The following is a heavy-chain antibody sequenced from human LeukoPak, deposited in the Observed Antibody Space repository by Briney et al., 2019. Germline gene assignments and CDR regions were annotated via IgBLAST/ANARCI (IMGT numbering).Heavy chain of an antibody. CDR1: GFTVSSNY. J-gene: IGHJ4*02. D-gene: IGHD3-3*01. CDR2: IYSGGST. CDR3: ARHTFWSGYNFVDY. V-gene: IGHV3-66*04. Sequence: GGSLRLSCAASGFTVSSNYMNWVRQAPGKGLEWVSVIYSGGSTYYADSVKGRFTISRDNSKNTLYLQMNSLRAEDTAVYYCARHTFWSGYNFVDYWGQGTLVSVSS.